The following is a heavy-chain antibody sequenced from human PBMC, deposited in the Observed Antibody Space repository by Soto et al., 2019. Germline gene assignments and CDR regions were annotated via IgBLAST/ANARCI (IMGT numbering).Heavy chain of an antibody. CDR1: GFTFSSYA. CDR2: ISGSGGST. V-gene: IGHV3-23*01. Sequence: EVQLLESGGGLVQPGGSLRLSCAASGFTFSSYAMSWVRQAPGKGLEWVSAISGSGGSTYYADSVKGRFTISRDNSKNKLYLQLNSLRDEDTAVYDCAKDTDNDSLTGPFDYWGQGTLVTVSS. CDR3: AKDTDNDSLTGPFDY. D-gene: IGHD3-9*01. J-gene: IGHJ4*02.